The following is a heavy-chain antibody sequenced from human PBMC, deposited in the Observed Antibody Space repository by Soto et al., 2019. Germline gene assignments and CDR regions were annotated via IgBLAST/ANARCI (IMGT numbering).Heavy chain of an antibody. Sequence: PGGSLRLSCAASGFTFSSYGMHWVRQAPGKGLEWVAVISYDGSNKYYADSVKGRFTISRDNSKNTLYLQMNSLRAEDTAVYYCAKAWGVITIFGVVTDYYYGMDVWGQGTTVTVSS. D-gene: IGHD3-3*01. CDR3: AKAWGVITIFGVVTDYYYGMDV. CDR1: GFTFSSYG. J-gene: IGHJ6*02. CDR2: ISYDGSNK. V-gene: IGHV3-30*18.